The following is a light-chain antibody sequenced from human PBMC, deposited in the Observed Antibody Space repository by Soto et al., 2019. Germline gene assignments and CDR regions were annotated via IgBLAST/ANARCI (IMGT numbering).Light chain of an antibody. CDR3: CSHAGSYTYV. J-gene: IGLJ1*01. V-gene: IGLV2-11*01. CDR1: SSDVGGYNY. Sequence: QSVLTQPRSVSGSPGQSLTISCTGTSSDVGGYNYVSWYQQYPGKVPKLMIYDVTKRPSGVPDRFSGSKSGNTASLTISGLQAEDGADYYCCSHAGSYTYVFGTGTKVTV. CDR2: DVT.